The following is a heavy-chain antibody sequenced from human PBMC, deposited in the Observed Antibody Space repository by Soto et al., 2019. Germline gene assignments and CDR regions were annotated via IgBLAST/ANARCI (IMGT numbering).Heavy chain of an antibody. Sequence: PSETLSLTCAVYGGSFSGYYWSWIRQPPGKGLEWIGEINHSGSTNYNPSLKSRVTISVDTSKNQFSLKLSSVTAADTAVYYCTRYYDILTGYGLGYYYYYGMDVWGQGTTVTVSS. CDR3: TRYYDILTGYGLGYYYYYGMDV. D-gene: IGHD3-9*01. J-gene: IGHJ6*02. CDR2: INHSGST. CDR1: GGSFSGYY. V-gene: IGHV4-34*01.